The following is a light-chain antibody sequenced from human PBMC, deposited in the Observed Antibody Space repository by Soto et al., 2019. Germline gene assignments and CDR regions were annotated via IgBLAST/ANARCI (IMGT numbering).Light chain of an antibody. J-gene: IGKJ2*01. V-gene: IGKV1-5*01. Sequence: DIQMTQSPSTLSASVGDRVTITCRATQNVNNWLAWYQQKPGKAPKLLIYDASNLESGVPSRFSGSGSGTEFTLTIRSLQPDDFATYYCQQYEDWYNFGQGTKVDIK. CDR1: QNVNNW. CDR2: DAS. CDR3: QQYEDWYN.